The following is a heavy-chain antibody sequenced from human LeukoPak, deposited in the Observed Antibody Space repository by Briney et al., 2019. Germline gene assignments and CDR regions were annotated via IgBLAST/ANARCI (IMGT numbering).Heavy chain of an antibody. J-gene: IGHJ4*02. V-gene: IGHV3-23*01. Sequence: PGRSLRLSCAASGFTFSTNAMSWVRQAPGKGLEWVSIISGSTYYTDSVKGRFTISRDNSKNTLYLQMNSLRAEDTAIYYCARNRGSGSLAQYSFDYWGQGTLVTVSS. CDR2: ISGST. D-gene: IGHD1-26*01. CDR1: GFTFSTNA. CDR3: ARNRGSGSLAQYSFDY.